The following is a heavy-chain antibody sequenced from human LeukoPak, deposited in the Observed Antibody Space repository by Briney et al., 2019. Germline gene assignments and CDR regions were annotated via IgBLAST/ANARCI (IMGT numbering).Heavy chain of an antibody. CDR1: GDSVSSGSYY. D-gene: IGHD6-13*01. CDR2: MSPSGTT. Sequence: PSETLSLTCTVSGDSVSSGSYYLSWIRQPPGKGLDWIAYMSPSGTTNYNPSLKSRVTISVDRSKNQFSLKLSSVTAADTAVYYRASLRGSSWYSPSYGMDVWGQGTTVTVSS. CDR3: ASLRGSSWYSPSYGMDV. J-gene: IGHJ6*02. V-gene: IGHV4-61*01.